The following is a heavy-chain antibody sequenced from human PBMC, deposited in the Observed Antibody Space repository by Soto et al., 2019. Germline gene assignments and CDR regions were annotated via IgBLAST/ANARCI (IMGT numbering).Heavy chain of an antibody. D-gene: IGHD3-3*01. CDR3: AKAVKEWMAGVKDY. Sequence: GGSLRLSCAASGFTFSSYGMHWVRQAPGKGLEWVAVISYDGSNKYYADSVKGRFTISRDNSKNTLYLQMNSLRDEDTAVYYCAKAVKEWMAGVKDYWGQGTLVTVSS. J-gene: IGHJ4*02. V-gene: IGHV3-30*18. CDR1: GFTFSSYG. CDR2: ISYDGSNK.